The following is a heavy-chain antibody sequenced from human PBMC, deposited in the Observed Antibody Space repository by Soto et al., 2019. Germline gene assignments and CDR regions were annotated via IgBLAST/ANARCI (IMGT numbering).Heavy chain of an antibody. J-gene: IGHJ4*02. CDR1: RFTFGGYA. D-gene: IGHD2-21*02. CDR2: ITGNAANT. V-gene: IGHV3-23*01. Sequence: GGSLRLSCSASRFTFGGYAMSWVRQAPGKGLEWVSGITGNAANTVYADSVKGRFTISRDNSKNALYLQLNSLRAEDTAVYFCAKAARDWGVDCYSSYFDSWGQGALVTVP. CDR3: AKAARDWGVDCYSSYFDS.